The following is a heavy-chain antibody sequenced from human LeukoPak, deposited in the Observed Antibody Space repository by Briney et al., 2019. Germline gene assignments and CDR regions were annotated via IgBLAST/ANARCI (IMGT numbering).Heavy chain of an antibody. Sequence: PSETLSLTCTVSGGSISSSSYYWGWIRQPPGKGLEWIGSIYYSGSTYYNPSLKSRVTISVDMSKNQFSLKLRSVTAADTAVYYCARERSESITMVRGVLFDYWGQGTLVTVSS. CDR2: IYYSGST. CDR1: GGSISSSSYY. CDR3: ARERSESITMVRGVLFDY. J-gene: IGHJ4*02. V-gene: IGHV4-39*07. D-gene: IGHD3-10*01.